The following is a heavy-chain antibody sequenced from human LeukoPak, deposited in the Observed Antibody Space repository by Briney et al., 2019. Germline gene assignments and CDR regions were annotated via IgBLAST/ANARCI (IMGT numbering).Heavy chain of an antibody. D-gene: IGHD3-3*01. Sequence: GGSLRLSCAASGFIFKNHAMSWVRQAPGKGLVWVSHINSDGRSRNYADSVKGRFTISRDNAKNTLYLQMNSLRAEDTAVYYCARDYDFDDYWGQGTLVTVSS. CDR1: GFIFKNHA. CDR2: INSDGRSR. V-gene: IGHV3-74*01. J-gene: IGHJ4*02. CDR3: ARDYDFDDY.